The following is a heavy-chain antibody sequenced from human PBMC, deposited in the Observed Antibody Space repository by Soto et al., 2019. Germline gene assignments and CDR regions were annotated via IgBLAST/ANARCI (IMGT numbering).Heavy chain of an antibody. D-gene: IGHD3-22*01. J-gene: IGHJ4*02. CDR2: ISGSGVNT. V-gene: IGHV3-23*01. CDR3: AKARSGNYQYYIDY. CDR1: GFIFSSYA. Sequence: EVQLLESGGGLVQPGGSLRLSCAASGFIFSSYAMNWVRQAPGKGLEWVAGISGSGVNTYYADSVRGRFTISRDNSKNTLYRQMNSLRDEDTAVYYCAKARSGNYQYYIDYWGQGTLVTVSS.